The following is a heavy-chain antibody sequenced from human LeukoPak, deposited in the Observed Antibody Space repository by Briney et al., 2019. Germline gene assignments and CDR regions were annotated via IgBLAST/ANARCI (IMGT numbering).Heavy chain of an antibody. D-gene: IGHD3-3*01. Sequence: PSETLSLTCAVYGGSFSGYYWSWIRQPPGKGLEWIGEINHSGSTNHNPSLKSRVTISVDTSKNQFSLKLSSVTAADTAVYYCASLPYYDFWSGYYMGISVWGQGTLVTVSS. CDR1: GGSFSGYY. J-gene: IGHJ4*02. V-gene: IGHV4-34*01. CDR3: ASLPYYDFWSGYYMGISV. CDR2: INHSGST.